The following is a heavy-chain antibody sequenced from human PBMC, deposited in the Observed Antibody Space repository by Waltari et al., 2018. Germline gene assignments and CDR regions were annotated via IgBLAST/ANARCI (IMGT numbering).Heavy chain of an antibody. CDR1: GGSFSGYY. CDR2: INHSVST. V-gene: IGHV4-34*01. J-gene: IGHJ5*02. CDR3: ARGKRRYDFWSGPGGWFDP. Sequence: QVQLQQWGAGLLKPSETLSPTCAVYGGSFSGYYWTWIRQPPRTGLEWIGEINHSVSTNYNPSLKSRVTISVDTSKNQFSLKLSSVTAADTAVYYCARGKRRYDFWSGPGGWFDPWGQGTLVTVSS. D-gene: IGHD3-3*01.